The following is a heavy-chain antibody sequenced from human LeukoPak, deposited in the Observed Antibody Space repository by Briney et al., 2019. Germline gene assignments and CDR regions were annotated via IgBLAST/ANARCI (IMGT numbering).Heavy chain of an antibody. CDR2: IKTDGSEK. Sequence: GSLRLSCEGSGFTFSNYWMGWVRQAPGKGLQWVANIKTDGSEKYYVDSVKGRFTISRDNAKNSLYLQMNNLRAEDTAVYYCATYSSLNRREFQYWGQGTLLTVSS. V-gene: IGHV3-7*01. D-gene: IGHD3-22*01. CDR3: ATYSSLNRREFQY. J-gene: IGHJ1*01. CDR1: GFTFSNYW.